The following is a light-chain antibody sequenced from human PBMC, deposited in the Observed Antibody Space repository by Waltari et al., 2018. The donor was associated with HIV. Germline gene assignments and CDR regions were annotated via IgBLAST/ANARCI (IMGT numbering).Light chain of an antibody. CDR3: QSYDSSLSGSV. J-gene: IGLJ3*02. V-gene: IGLV1-40*01. CDR2: GNN. Sequence: QSVLTQPPSVSGAPGQRVTIYCTGRSSNIGARFDVHWYQQLPGTAPKLLIYGNNNRPSGVPDRFSGSKSGTSASLAITGLQAEDEADYYCQSYDSSLSGSVFGGGTKLTVL. CDR1: SSNIGARFD.